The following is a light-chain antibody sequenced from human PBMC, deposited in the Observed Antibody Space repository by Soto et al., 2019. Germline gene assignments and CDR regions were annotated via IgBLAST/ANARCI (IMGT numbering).Light chain of an antibody. CDR3: QQYYSYPFIT. J-gene: IGKJ5*01. Sequence: DIQLTQSPSFLSASVGDRVTITCRASQGISSYLAWYQQKPGKAPKLLIYAATTLQSGVPSRFSGSGSGTDFTLTISCLQSEDFATYYCQQYYSYPFITFGQGTRLEIK. V-gene: IGKV1-9*01. CDR1: QGISSY. CDR2: AAT.